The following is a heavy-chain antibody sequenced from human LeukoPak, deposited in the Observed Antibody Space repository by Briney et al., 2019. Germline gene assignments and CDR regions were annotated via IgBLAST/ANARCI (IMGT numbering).Heavy chain of an antibody. CDR1: GYTLTELS. V-gene: IGHV1-24*01. CDR2: FDPEDGET. D-gene: IGHD2/OR15-2a*01. J-gene: IGHJ6*02. CDR3: ATAPSLSRMDV. Sequence: VASVKVSCKVSGYTLTELSTHWVRQAPGKGLEWMGGFDPEDGETIYAQKFQGRVTMTEDTSTDTAYMELSSLRSEDTAVYYCATAPSLSRMDVWGQGTTVTVSS.